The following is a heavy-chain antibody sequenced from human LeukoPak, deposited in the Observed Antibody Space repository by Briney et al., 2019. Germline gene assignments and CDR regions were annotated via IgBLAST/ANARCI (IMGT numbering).Heavy chain of an antibody. Sequence: SETLSLTCTVPGGSIGSYYWSWIRQPPGKGLEWIGYIYYSGSTNYNPSLKSRVTISIDTSKNQFSLRLSSVTAADTAVYYCARDTHYYGMDVWGQGTTVTVSS. J-gene: IGHJ6*02. CDR2: IYYSGST. CDR3: ARDTHYYGMDV. V-gene: IGHV4-59*01. CDR1: GGSIGSYY.